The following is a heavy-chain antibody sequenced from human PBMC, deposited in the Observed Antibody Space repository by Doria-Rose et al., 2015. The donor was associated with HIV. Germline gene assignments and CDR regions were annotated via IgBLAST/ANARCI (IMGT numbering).Heavy chain of an antibody. CDR3: TTGEWEWAVGGWDFAEYFQY. CDR2: VKTDGTT. Sequence: LRLPCATSGFTFSDAAMSWVRQVPGKGLEWVGRVKTDGTTDYAAPVEGRFTISRDDSKQTLYLQMSSLKTEDTALYYCTTGEWEWAVGGWDFAEYFQYWGQGSLVIVSS. D-gene: IGHD1-26*01. J-gene: IGHJ1*01. V-gene: IGHV3-15*01. CDR1: GFTFSDAA.